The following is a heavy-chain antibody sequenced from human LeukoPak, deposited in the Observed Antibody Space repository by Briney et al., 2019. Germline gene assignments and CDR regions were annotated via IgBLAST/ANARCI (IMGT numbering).Heavy chain of an antibody. D-gene: IGHD6-13*01. CDR1: GFTFHDYA. CDR3: AKDIRGSTSWYGLDY. CDR2: ISWDGGST. J-gene: IGHJ4*02. V-gene: IGHV3-43D*03. Sequence: GGSLRLSCAASGFTFHDYAMHWVRQGPGKGLEWVSLISWDGGSTYYADSVKGRFTISRDNSKNSLFLQMNSVRAEDTALYFCAKDIRGSTSWYGLDYWGQGTLVTVSS.